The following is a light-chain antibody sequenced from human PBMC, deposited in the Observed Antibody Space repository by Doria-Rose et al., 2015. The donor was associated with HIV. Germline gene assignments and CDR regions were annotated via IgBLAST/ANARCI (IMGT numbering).Light chain of an antibody. Sequence: QSALIQPASVSGSLGQSITISCTGTSNDVGGYTYVSWYQQRPGKAPKLVIYDVNSRPSGISDRFSGSKSGNTASLTISGLQAGDEADYYCCSYTITSTLLFGGGTRITVL. V-gene: IGLV2-14*03. J-gene: IGLJ1*01. CDR2: DVN. CDR1: SNDVGGYTY. CDR3: CSYTITSTLL.